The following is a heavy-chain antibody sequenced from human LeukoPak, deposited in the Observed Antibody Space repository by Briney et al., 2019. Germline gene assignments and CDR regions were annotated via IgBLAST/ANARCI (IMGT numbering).Heavy chain of an antibody. Sequence: GGSLRLSCAASGFTFSSYWMSWVRQAPGKGLEWVANIKQDGSEKYYVDSVKGRFTISRDNSKNTLYLQMNSLRAEDTAVYYCARTYCSSTSCFYYYYGMDVWGQGTTVTVSS. CDR2: IKQDGSEK. CDR3: ARTYCSSTSCFYYYYGMDV. CDR1: GFTFSSYW. J-gene: IGHJ6*02. D-gene: IGHD2-2*01. V-gene: IGHV3-7*01.